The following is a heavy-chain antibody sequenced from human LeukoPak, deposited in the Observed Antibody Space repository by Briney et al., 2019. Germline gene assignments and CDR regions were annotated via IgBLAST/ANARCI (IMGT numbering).Heavy chain of an antibody. D-gene: IGHD1-14*01. CDR2: ISVYNGNT. CDR1: GYTFTSYG. CDR3: ARATAGNFDY. Sequence: ASVKASCKASGYTFTSYGISWVRQAPGQGLEWMGWISVYNGNTNYAQKFQGRVTMTTDTSTSTAYMELRSLISDDTAVYYCARATAGNFDYWGQGTLVTVSS. J-gene: IGHJ4*02. V-gene: IGHV1-18*01.